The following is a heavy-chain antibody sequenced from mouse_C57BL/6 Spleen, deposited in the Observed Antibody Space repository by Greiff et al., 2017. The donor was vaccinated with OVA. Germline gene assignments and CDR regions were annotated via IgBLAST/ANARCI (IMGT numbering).Heavy chain of an antibody. CDR1: GYTFTDYE. CDR3: TREVLNWDGDY. J-gene: IGHJ2*01. Sequence: VQLQQSGAELVRPGASVTLSCKASGYTFTDYEMHWVKQTPVHGLEWIGAIDPETGGTAYNQKFKGKAILTADKSSSTAYMELRSLTAEDSAVDYCTREVLNWDGDYWGQGTTLTVAS. CDR2: IDPETGGT. V-gene: IGHV1-15*01. D-gene: IGHD4-1*01.